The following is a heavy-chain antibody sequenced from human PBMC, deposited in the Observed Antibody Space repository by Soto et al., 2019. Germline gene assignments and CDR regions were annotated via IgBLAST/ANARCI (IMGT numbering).Heavy chain of an antibody. Sequence: QITLNESGPTQVKPRQTLTLTCTFSGFSLTTSGVGVGWIRQSPGKAPQWLALIYWDDDKRYSPSRKNSPTITKDTSKNQVVLTMADLDPAATATYYCAHRVLRTVFGLVTTTAIYFDFWGQGTPVAVSS. CDR3: AHRVLRTVFGLVTTTAIYFDF. CDR2: IYWDDDK. J-gene: IGHJ4*02. D-gene: IGHD3-3*01. V-gene: IGHV2-5*02. CDR1: GFSLTTSGVG.